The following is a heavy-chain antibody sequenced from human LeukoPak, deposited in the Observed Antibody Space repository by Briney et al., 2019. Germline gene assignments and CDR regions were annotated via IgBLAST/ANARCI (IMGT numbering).Heavy chain of an antibody. Sequence: GSLRLSCAASGFTFSSYALSWVRQAPGKGLEWVSAISGSSSTTFYADSVKGRFTISRDNAKNSLYLQMNSLRAEDTAVYYCARVGYDYVWGSRGSPDYWGQGTLVTVSS. V-gene: IGHV3-21*01. J-gene: IGHJ4*02. CDR1: GFTFSSYA. CDR2: ISGSSSTT. CDR3: ARVGYDYVWGSRGSPDY. D-gene: IGHD3-16*01.